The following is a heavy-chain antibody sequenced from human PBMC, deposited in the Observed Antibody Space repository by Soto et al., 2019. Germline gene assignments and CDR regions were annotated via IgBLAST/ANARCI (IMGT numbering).Heavy chain of an antibody. CDR1: GFSLSTSGVG. J-gene: IGHJ4*02. Sequence: QITLKESGPTLVKPPQTLMLTCTFSGFSLSTSGVGVGWIRQPPGKALEWLAVIYWDDDKRYSPSLKSRLTITKDNSKHQVVLKMPNMDPVATATYACAHRRPSAAFDSWGQGTLVTVSS. CDR3: AHRRPSAAFDS. D-gene: IGHD2-15*01. CDR2: IYWDDDK. V-gene: IGHV2-5*02.